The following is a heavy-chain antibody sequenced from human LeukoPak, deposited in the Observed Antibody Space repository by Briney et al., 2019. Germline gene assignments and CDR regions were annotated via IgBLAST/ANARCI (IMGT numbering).Heavy chain of an antibody. CDR2: IYYSGST. D-gene: IGHD4-17*01. J-gene: IGHJ4*02. CDR1: GGSFISSIYY. Sequence: SETLSLTCTVSGGSFISSIYYWAGIRQPPGKGLEWIGTIYYSGSTYYNPSLKSRVTISADTSKKQFSVKLSSVTAADTAVYYCARGIYGDYGGYYFDYWGQGTLVTVSS. V-gene: IGHV4-39*01. CDR3: ARGIYGDYGGYYFDY.